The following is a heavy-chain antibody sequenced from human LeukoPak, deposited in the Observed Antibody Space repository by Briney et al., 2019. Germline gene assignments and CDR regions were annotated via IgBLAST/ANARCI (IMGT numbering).Heavy chain of an antibody. V-gene: IGHV3-30*02. CDR1: GFTFSSYG. CDR3: AKGDAYYDFWSGYYR. CDR2: IHHDGSNK. Sequence: GGSLRLSCAASGFTFSSYGMHWVRQAPGKGLDWVAFIHHDGSNKYYADSVRGRFTISRDNSKNTLYLQMNSLRAEDTAVYYRAKGDAYYDFWSGYYRWGQGTLVTVSS. J-gene: IGHJ4*02. D-gene: IGHD3-3*01.